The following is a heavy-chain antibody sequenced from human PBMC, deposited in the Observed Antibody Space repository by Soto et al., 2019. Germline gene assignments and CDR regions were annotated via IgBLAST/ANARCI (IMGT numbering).Heavy chain of an antibody. Sequence: QVQLQESGPGLVKPSGTLSLTCAVSGGSITSNNWWSWVRQPPGKGLEWIGEIYHSGRINYNPSLNSRVAISVDKSNNHFSLSLNSVTAADTAVYYRARAARGYSYFGYWGQGTLVTVSS. D-gene: IGHD5-18*01. V-gene: IGHV4-4*02. CDR3: ARAARGYSYFGY. CDR1: GGSITSNNW. CDR2: IYHSGRI. J-gene: IGHJ4*02.